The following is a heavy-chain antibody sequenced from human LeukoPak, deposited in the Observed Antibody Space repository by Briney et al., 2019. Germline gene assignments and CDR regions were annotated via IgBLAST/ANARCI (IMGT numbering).Heavy chain of an antibody. D-gene: IGHD6-13*01. Sequence: PSETLSLTCTVSGGSISSSSYYWGWIRQPPGKGLEWIGSIYYSGSTYYNPSLKSRVTISVDTSKNQFSLKLSSVTAADTAVYYCARQYNSSWYDNWFDPWGQGTLVTVSS. CDR3: ARQYNSSWYDNWFDP. V-gene: IGHV4-39*01. CDR2: IYYSGST. J-gene: IGHJ5*02. CDR1: GGSISSSSYY.